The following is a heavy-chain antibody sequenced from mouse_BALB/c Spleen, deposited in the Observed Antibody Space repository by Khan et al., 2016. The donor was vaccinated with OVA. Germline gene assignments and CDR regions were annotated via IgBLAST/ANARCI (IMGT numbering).Heavy chain of an antibody. V-gene: IGHV3-2*02. CDR2: ISYSGST. Sequence: EVQLQESGPGLVKPSQSLSLTCTVTGYSITSDYAWNWIRQFPENKLEWMGSISYSGSTSYTPSLKSRISITRDTSKNRFFLQLNSVTTEDTATYCCARLFTYWGQGTLVTVSA. CDR3: ARLFTY. CDR1: GYSITSDYA. J-gene: IGHJ3*01.